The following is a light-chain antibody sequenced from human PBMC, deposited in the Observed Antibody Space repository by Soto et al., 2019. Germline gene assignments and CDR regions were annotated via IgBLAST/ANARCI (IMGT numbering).Light chain of an antibody. CDR2: AAS. Sequence: DIQMTQSPSSVSASVGDRVTITCRASQGISTNLAWYQQKPGKAPKLLIYAASSLQSGFPPRFSGSGSGTDFTLTISSLQPEDFSIYYCLQANRVPLSFGQGTRVDIK. CDR1: QGISTN. J-gene: IGKJ5*01. V-gene: IGKV1-12*01. CDR3: LQANRVPLS.